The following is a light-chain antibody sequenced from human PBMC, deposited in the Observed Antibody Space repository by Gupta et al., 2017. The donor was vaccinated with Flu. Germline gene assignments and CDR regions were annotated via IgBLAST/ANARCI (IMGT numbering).Light chain of an antibody. CDR3: SSYTSTSSWV. Sequence: TSSDVGGYNYVSWYQQRPGKAPQLMIYEVRYRPSGVSSRFSGSKPGNTASLTISGLQAEDEADYYCSSYTSTSSWVFGGGTELTVL. V-gene: IGLV2-14*01. CDR1: SSDVGGYNY. J-gene: IGLJ3*02. CDR2: EVR.